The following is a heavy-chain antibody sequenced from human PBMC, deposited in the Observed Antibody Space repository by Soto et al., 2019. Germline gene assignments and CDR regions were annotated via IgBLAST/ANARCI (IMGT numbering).Heavy chain of an antibody. CDR1: GFTVSSND. Sequence: GGSLRLSCAASGFTVSSNDMSWVRQAPGKGLEWVSVIYSGGSTYYADSVKGRFTISRDNSKNTLYLQMNSLRAEDTAVYYCAKLAGYCSGNSCHGDYAMDVWGQGTTVTVSS. V-gene: IGHV3-66*04. D-gene: IGHD2-2*01. CDR3: AKLAGYCSGNSCHGDYAMDV. J-gene: IGHJ6*02. CDR2: IYSGGST.